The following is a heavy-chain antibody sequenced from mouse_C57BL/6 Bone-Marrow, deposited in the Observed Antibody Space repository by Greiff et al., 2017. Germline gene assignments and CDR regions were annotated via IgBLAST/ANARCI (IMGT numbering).Heavy chain of an antibody. CDR2: ISDGGSYT. V-gene: IGHV5-4*03. CDR3: GGGSFAY. J-gene: IGHJ3*01. Sequence: EVKLVESGGGLVKPGGSLKLSCAASGFTFSSSAMSWVRQTPEQRLEWVATISDGGSYTYYPDNVKGRFTISRDNAKNNLYLQMSHLKSEDTAMYYCGGGSFAYWGQGTLVTVSA. CDR1: GFTFSSSA.